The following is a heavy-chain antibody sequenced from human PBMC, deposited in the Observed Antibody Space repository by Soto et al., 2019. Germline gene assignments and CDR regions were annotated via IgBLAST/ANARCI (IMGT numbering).Heavy chain of an antibody. CDR2: VYFVGNS. Sequence: SETLSLTCTVSGDSISSASYFWGWIRQPPGKGLEWIGSVYFVGNSYYNPSLKSRVSISVDASKNQFSLRLSSMTAADTGVYYWVRFYGDYVTGVKRRYFDFWGQGNLVTVSS. V-gene: IGHV4-39*01. CDR1: GDSISSASYF. J-gene: IGHJ4*02. CDR3: VRFYGDYVTGVKRRYFDF. D-gene: IGHD4-17*01.